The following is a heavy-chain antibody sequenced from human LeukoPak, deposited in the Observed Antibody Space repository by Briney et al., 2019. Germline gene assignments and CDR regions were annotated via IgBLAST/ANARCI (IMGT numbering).Heavy chain of an antibody. V-gene: IGHV4-4*09. CDR3: ARPRYSGSYYAFDI. CDR1: GGSISSYY. Sequence: SETLSLTCTVSGGSISSYYWSWIRQPPGKGLEWIGYIYTSGSTNYNPSLKSRVTISVDTSRNQFSLKLSSVTAADTAVYYCARPRYSGSYYAFDIWGQGTMVTVSS. CDR2: IYTSGST. J-gene: IGHJ3*02. D-gene: IGHD1-26*01.